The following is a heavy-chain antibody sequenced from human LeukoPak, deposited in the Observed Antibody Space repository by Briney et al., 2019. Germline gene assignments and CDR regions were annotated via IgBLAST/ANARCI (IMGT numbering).Heavy chain of an antibody. CDR3: ARDERRSNAFDI. J-gene: IGHJ3*02. Sequence: SETLSLTCTVSGGSISSGDYYWSWLRQPPGKGLEWIGYIYYSGSTYCNPSLKSRVTISVDTSKNQFSLKLSSVTAADTAVYYCARDERRSNAFDIWGQGTMVTVSS. D-gene: IGHD5/OR15-5a*01. CDR1: GGSISSGDYY. V-gene: IGHV4-30-4*01. CDR2: IYYSGST.